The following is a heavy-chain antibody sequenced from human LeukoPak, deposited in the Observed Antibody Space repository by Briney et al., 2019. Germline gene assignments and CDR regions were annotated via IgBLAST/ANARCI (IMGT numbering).Heavy chain of an antibody. Sequence: SETLSLTCAVYGGSFSGYYWSWIRQPPGKGLEWIGEINHSGSTNYNPSLKSRVTISVDMSKNQFSLKLSSVTAADTAVYYCARAYYDSSGYYSSYFDYWGQGTLVTVSS. CDR3: ARAYYDSSGYYSSYFDY. J-gene: IGHJ4*02. D-gene: IGHD3-22*01. CDR2: INHSGST. CDR1: GGSFSGYY. V-gene: IGHV4-34*01.